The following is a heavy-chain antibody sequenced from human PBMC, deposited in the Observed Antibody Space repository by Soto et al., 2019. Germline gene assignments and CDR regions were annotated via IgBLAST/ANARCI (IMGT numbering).Heavy chain of an antibody. V-gene: IGHV2-5*02. Sequence: QITLKESGPTEVKPTEPLALTCTFSGFSLATTGVGVGWVRQPPGGALEWIAVVYWDDDTRYNPSLETRLTLTKDTTKNQVALTMTDMDFVDTATFYCAHVTIPYGGTVGDEAFDVWGQGAVVTVSS. CDR2: VYWDDDT. CDR3: AHVTIPYGGTVGDEAFDV. CDR1: GFSLATTGVG. D-gene: IGHD3-16*01. J-gene: IGHJ3*01.